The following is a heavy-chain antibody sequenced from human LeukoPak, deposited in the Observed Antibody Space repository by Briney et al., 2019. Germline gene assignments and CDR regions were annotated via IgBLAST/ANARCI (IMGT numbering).Heavy chain of an antibody. J-gene: IGHJ4*02. CDR2: INPNSGGT. Sequence: ASVKVSGKASGYTFTGYYMHWVRQAPGQGLEWMGWINPNSGGTNYAQKFQGRVTMTRDTSISTAYMELSRLRSDDTAVYYCARDRPRRFLEWPPYYFDYWGQGTLVTVSS. V-gene: IGHV1-2*02. CDR1: GYTFTGYY. CDR3: ARDRPRRFLEWPPYYFDY. D-gene: IGHD3-3*01.